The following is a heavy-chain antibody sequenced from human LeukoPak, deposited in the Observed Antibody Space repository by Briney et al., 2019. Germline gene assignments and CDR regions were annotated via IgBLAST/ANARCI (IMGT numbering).Heavy chain of an antibody. CDR2: IRYDGSNK. CDR1: GFTFSSYG. CDR3: AKDPALWFGASHYYDY. V-gene: IGHV3-30*02. J-gene: IGHJ4*02. Sequence: GGSLRLSCAASGFTFSSYGMHWVRQAPGKGLEWVAFIRYDGSNKYYADSVKGRFTISRDNSKNTLYLQMNSLRAEDTAVYYCAKDPALWFGASHYYDYWGQGTLVTVSS. D-gene: IGHD3-10*01.